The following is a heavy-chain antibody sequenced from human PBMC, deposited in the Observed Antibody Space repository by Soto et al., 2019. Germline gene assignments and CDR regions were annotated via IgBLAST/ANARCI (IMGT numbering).Heavy chain of an antibody. Sequence: SETLSLTCTVSGGSIGSGGYYWSWIRQHPGKGLEWIGYIYYSGSTYYNPSLKSRVTISVDTSKNQFSLKLSSVTAADTAVYYCARDRDYYSYMDVWAKLATGTGSS. CDR3: ARDRDYYSYMDV. J-gene: IGHJ6*03. CDR1: GGSIGSGGYY. CDR2: IYYSGST. V-gene: IGHV4-31*03.